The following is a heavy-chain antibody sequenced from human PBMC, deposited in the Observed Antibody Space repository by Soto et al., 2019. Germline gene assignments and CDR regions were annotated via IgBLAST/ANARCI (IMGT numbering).Heavy chain of an antibody. D-gene: IGHD3-9*01. CDR1: GFTISNAW. CDR3: TTFYYDILTGYHLDY. V-gene: IGHV3-15*01. Sequence: EMQLVESGGGLVKPGGSLRLSCAASGFTISNAWMNWVRQAPGKGLEWVGRIKSKTDGGTTDYAAPVKGRFTISRDDSKNTLYLQMNSLKTEDTAVYYCTTFYYDILTGYHLDYWGQGTLVTVSS. J-gene: IGHJ4*02. CDR2: IKSKTDGGTT.